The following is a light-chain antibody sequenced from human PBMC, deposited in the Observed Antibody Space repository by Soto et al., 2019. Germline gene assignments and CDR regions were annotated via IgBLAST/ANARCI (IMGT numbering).Light chain of an antibody. J-gene: IGKJ2*01. CDR2: KAS. CDR3: QHSGTYPYT. CDR1: QSISSW. Sequence: DIQMTQFPSTLSASLGDIVTITCRASQSISSWLAWYQQKPWKAPKLLIYKASSLESGVPSTFSVSGSGTEFTLTISGLQPDDFAPYYCQHSGTYPYTFGQGTKLEI. V-gene: IGKV1-5*03.